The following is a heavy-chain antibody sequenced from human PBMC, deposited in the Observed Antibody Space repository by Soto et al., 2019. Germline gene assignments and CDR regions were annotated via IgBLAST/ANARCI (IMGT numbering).Heavy chain of an antibody. J-gene: IGHJ4*02. V-gene: IGHV1-46*01. D-gene: IGHD6-13*01. CDR2: INPSGGST. CDR1: GYTFTNYY. CDR3: SRSPESSSWYDY. Sequence: GASVKVSCKASGYTFTNYYMHWVRQAPGQGLEWMGIINPSGGSTSYAQKFQDRVTMTRDTSTSTVYMELSSLRSEDTAVYYCSRSPESSSWYDYWGQGTLVTVSS.